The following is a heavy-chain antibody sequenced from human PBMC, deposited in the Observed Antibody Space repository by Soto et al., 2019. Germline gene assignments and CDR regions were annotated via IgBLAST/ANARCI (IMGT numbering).Heavy chain of an antibody. CDR1: GFPFSSNW. CDR2: INRDGSST. D-gene: IGHD4-17*01. CDR3: ASVAYGDWRVFHY. V-gene: IGHV3-74*01. Sequence: EVQLVESGGGLVQPGGSLRLSCAASGFPFSSNWMHWVRQAPGKGLVWVSRINRDGSSTSYADSVKGRFTISRDNAKNTLYLQKDSLRDEDTTLYYCASVAYGDWRVFHYWGQGTLVTVSP. J-gene: IGHJ4*02.